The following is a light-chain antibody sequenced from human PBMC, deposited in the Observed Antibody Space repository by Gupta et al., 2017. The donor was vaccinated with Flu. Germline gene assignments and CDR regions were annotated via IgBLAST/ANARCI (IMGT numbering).Light chain of an antibody. V-gene: IGLV2-14*01. Sequence: QSALXQPASVSXXPGQSITISCTGTSSDVGGYNYVSWYQQHPGKAPKLMIYEVSNRPSGVSNRFSGSKSGNTASLTISGLQAEDEADYYCSSYTSSSTLVFGGGTKLTVL. J-gene: IGLJ3*02. CDR2: EVS. CDR1: SSDVGGYNY. CDR3: SSYTSSSTLV.